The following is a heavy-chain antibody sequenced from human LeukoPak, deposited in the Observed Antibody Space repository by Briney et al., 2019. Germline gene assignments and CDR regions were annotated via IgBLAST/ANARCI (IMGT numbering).Heavy chain of an antibody. J-gene: IGHJ4*02. D-gene: IGHD3-22*01. CDR1: GFTFSIYW. CDR2: INSDGSST. V-gene: IGHV3-74*01. CDR3: ARFNYYDSSGLGGYFDY. Sequence: GGSLRLSCAPSGFTFSIYWTHWVRQAPGKGRVWVSRINSDGSSTSYADSVKGQFTISRENAKNTLYLQMNSLRAEDTAVYYCARFNYYDSSGLGGYFDYWGQGTLLTVS.